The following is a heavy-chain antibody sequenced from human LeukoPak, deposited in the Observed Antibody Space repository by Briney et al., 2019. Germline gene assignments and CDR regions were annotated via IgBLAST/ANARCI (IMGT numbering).Heavy chain of an antibody. CDR2: ITSSGGST. D-gene: IGHD3-10*01. J-gene: IGHJ4*02. V-gene: IGHV3-23*01. CDR3: ATLRYGSGSYYADY. Sequence: GGSLRLSCAASGSTFSSYGMSWVRQSPGKGLEWVSTITSSGGSTYYTDSVKGRFTISRDSSKNTLYLQMNSLRTEDTAIYFCATLRYGSGSYYADYWGQGTQVTVSS. CDR1: GSTFSSYG.